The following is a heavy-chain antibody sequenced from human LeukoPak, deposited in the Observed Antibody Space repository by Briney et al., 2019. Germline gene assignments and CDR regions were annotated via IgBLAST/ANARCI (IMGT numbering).Heavy chain of an antibody. CDR3: TIPINYYDSSGYYSPFGY. J-gene: IGHJ4*02. D-gene: IGHD3-22*01. CDR1: GFTFSGSA. V-gene: IGHV3-73*01. Sequence: PGGSLRLSCAASGFTFSGSAMHWVRQASGKGLEWVGRIRSKANSYATAYAASVKGRFTNSRDDSKNTAYLQMNSLKTEDTAVYYCTIPINYYDSSGYYSPFGYWGQGTLVTVSS. CDR2: IRSKANSYAT.